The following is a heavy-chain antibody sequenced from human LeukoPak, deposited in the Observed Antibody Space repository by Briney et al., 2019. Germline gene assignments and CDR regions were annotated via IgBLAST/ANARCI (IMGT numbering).Heavy chain of an antibody. CDR3: ARWGTYASTSNWFDP. J-gene: IGHJ5*02. CDR2: IYNSGST. CDR1: GDSISRSRHF. V-gene: IGHV4-39*07. Sequence: SETLSLTCNVSGDSISRSRHFWAWLRQSPGRGLERIGYIYNSGSTYYNPSLKSRVTISVDTSKNQFFLRLSSVTAADSAVYYCARWGTYASTSNWFDPWGQGTLVTVSS. D-gene: IGHD2-2*01.